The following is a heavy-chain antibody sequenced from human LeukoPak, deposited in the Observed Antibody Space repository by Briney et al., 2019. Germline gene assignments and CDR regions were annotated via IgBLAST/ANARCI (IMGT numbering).Heavy chain of an antibody. CDR2: ISSVSRT. Sequence: AEPLTLSCAASGLTFSTFSMSWFRQAPGKGPDWVSAISSVSRTYYAGSVKGRFAISRDKSENTLFLHMNSLRFEDTAIYYCAKEVPGPGWYTVDYWGQGTLVTVSS. D-gene: IGHD6-19*01. J-gene: IGHJ4*02. V-gene: IGHV3-23*01. CDR1: GLTFSTFS. CDR3: AKEVPGPGWYTVDY.